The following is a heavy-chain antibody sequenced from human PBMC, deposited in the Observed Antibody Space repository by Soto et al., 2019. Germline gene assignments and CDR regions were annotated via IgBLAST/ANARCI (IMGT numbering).Heavy chain of an antibody. CDR2: INPNSGGT. D-gene: IGHD2-2*01. V-gene: IGHV1-2*02. CDR1: GYPFTSYY. Sequence: GASVKVSCKASGYPFTSYYMHWVRQAPGQGLEWMGWINPNSGGTNYAQKFQGRVTMTRDTSISTAYMELSRLRSDDTAVYYCAKDWGTSHGPVRDVWGQGTTVTVSS. CDR3: AKDWGTSHGPVRDV. J-gene: IGHJ6*02.